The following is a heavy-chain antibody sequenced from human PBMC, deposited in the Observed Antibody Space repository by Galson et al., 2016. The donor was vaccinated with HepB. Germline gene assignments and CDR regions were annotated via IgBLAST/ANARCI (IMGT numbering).Heavy chain of an antibody. CDR3: ARQGPYYDFYGLDV. D-gene: IGHD3-3*01. CDR2: IFYSGTA. CDR1: GGSISSSSYY. J-gene: IGHJ6*02. Sequence: SETPSLTCTVSGGSISSSSYYWGWIRQPPGKGLEWIGKIFYSGTAYYNPSLKSRVTLSVDTSKNQFSLKLSSVTAADTAVYYCARQGPYYDFYGLDVWGQGTTVTVSS. V-gene: IGHV4-39*01.